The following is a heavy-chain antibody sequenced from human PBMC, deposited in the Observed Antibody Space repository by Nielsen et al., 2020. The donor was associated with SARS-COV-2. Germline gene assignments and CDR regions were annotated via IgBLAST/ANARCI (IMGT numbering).Heavy chain of an antibody. CDR3: ARDKEMTTSTTDWFDP. V-gene: IGHV3-11*06. CDR1: GFTFSDYY. J-gene: IGHJ5*02. D-gene: IGHD1-1*01. CDR2: ISSSSSYT. Sequence: GESLKISCAASGFTFSDYYMSWIRQAPGKGLEWVSYISSSSSYTNYADSVKGRFTISRDNAKNTLYLEMNSLRADDTAMYYCARDKEMTTSTTDWFDPWGQGTLVTVSS.